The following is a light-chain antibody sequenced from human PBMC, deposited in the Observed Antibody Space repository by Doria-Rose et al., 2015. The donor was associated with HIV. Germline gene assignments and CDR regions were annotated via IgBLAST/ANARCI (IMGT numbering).Light chain of an antibody. CDR1: QRFSSTY. Sequence: EIVLTQSTGTLSLSLGERATRSCRASQRFSSTYLAWYQQKPGQAPSLLIYDGSTRATGIPDRFSASGSGTDFTLTINRLEPEDFALYYCHQYGTSWTFGQGTKVEI. CDR2: DGS. CDR3: HQYGTSWT. V-gene: IGKV3-20*01. J-gene: IGKJ1*01.